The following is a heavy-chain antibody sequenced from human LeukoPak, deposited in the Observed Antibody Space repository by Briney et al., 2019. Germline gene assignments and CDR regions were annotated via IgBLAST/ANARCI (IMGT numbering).Heavy chain of an antibody. CDR2: ISSSSSTI. D-gene: IGHD3-9*01. CDR3: ASAPPYDILTGYGY. J-gene: IGHJ4*02. CDR1: GFSFSSYS. V-gene: IGHV3-48*01. Sequence: GGSLRLSCAASGFSFSSYSMNWVRQAPGKGLEWVSCISSSSSTIYYADSVKGRFTISRDNAKNSLYLQMNSLRAEDTAVYYCASAPPYDILTGYGYWGQGTLVTVSS.